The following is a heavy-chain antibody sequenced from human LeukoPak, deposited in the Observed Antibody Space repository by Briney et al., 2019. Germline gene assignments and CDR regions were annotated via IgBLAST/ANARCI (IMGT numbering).Heavy chain of an antibody. CDR3: AMLTRGYGSGTNWFDP. CDR1: GGSISSSNW. V-gene: IGHV4-4*02. Sequence: SSGTLSLTCAVSGGSISSSNWWSWVRQPPGKGLEGIGETYHSGSTNYNPSLKSRVTISVDNSKNQFYLKLSSVTAADTAVYYCAMLTRGYGSGTNWFDPWGQGTLVTVSS. D-gene: IGHD3-10*01. J-gene: IGHJ5*02. CDR2: TYHSGST.